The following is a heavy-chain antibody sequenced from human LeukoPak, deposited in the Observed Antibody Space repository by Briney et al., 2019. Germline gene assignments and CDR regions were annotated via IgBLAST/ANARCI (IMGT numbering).Heavy chain of an antibody. J-gene: IGHJ6*02. CDR1: GFTFSNAW. CDR3: ARRYSGYAGSLGYYYYGMDV. CDR2: IRFTGSYI. Sequence: GSLRLSCAASGFTFSNAWMNWVRQAPGRGLEWVSSIRFTGSYIYYADSVKGRFTISRDNSKNTLYLQMNSLRAEDTAVYYCARRYSGYAGSLGYYYYGMDVWGQGTTVTVSS. D-gene: IGHD5-12*01. V-gene: IGHV3-21*01.